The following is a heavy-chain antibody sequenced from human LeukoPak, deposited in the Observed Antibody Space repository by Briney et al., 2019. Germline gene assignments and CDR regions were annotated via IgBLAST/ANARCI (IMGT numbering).Heavy chain of an antibody. CDR1: DGSIIEYY. CDR2: IHASGST. CDR3: ARGAALVTHKYFDY. D-gene: IGHD5-18*01. J-gene: IGHJ4*02. Sequence: PSETLSLTCTVSDGSIIEYYWSWIRQSPGKGLEWIGYIHASGSTVYNSSLESRVTFSIGSPKNHFFLRMTSVTAADTAVYYCARGAALVTHKYFDYWGPGTLVTVSS. V-gene: IGHV4-4*08.